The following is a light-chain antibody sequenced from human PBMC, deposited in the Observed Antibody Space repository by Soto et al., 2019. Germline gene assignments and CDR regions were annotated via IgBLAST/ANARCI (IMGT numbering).Light chain of an antibody. CDR2: DVS. CDR1: SSDIGGYNY. CDR3: SSYTSSSTPVV. Sequence: QSALTQPASVSGSPGQSITISCTGTSSDIGGYNYVSWYQQLPGKAPKFIIYDVSNRPSGVSNRFSGSKSGNTASLTISGLQAEDEADYYCSSYTSSSTPVVFGGGTKLTVL. J-gene: IGLJ2*01. V-gene: IGLV2-14*01.